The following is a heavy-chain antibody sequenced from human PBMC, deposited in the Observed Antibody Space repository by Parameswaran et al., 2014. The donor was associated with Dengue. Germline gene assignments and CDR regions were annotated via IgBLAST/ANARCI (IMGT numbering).Heavy chain of an antibody. J-gene: IGHJ6*03. D-gene: IGHD3-9*01. V-gene: IGHV4-34*01. CDR2: INHSGST. Sequence: VRQAPGKGLEWIGEINHSGSTNYNPSLKSRVTISVDTSKNQFSLKLSSVTAADTAVYYCARGVLRDKDYYYYYMDVWGKGTTVTVSS. CDR3: ARGVLRDKDYYYYYMDV.